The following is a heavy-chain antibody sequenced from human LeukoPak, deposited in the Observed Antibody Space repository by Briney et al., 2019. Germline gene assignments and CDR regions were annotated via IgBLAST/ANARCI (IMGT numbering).Heavy chain of an antibody. D-gene: IGHD3-3*01. V-gene: IGHV3-7*01. CDR1: GFYFRGYN. J-gene: IGHJ4*02. CDR2: TDREGSDGGR. CDR3: VTEFWYRFDY. Sequence: GGSLELSCAASGFYFRGYNMAWVRQAPGKGLEWLATTDREGSDGGREYTASVRGRFTISRDNAKNSVHLYMSSLGADDTAVYFCVTEFWYRFDYWGQGILVTVSS.